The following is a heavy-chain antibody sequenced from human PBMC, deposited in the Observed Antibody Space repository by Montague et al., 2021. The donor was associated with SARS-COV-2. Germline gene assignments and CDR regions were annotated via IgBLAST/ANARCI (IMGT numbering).Heavy chain of an antibody. J-gene: IGHJ4*02. CDR3: ARWDPQTLTVISLRGKSANDY. V-gene: IGHV4-34*01. Sequence: SETLSLTCAVYGGSFSGHYWSWIRQPPGKGLEWIAEINDRGVTNYNYNPSLGSRVTISADTSKNQFSLKLRSVTAADTAVYYCARWDPQTLTVISLRGKSANDYWGQRTLVTVSS. D-gene: IGHD4-11*01. CDR1: GGSFSGHY. CDR2: INDRGVTNY.